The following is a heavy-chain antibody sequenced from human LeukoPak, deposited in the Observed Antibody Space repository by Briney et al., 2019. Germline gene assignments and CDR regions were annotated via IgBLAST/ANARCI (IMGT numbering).Heavy chain of an antibody. CDR3: ANEENDAFDI. CDR1: XFTFXSXW. CDR2: IKQDGSEK. Sequence: GGSLXXXXXXXXFTFXSXWXXWVRQAPGKXLEWVANIKQDGSEKYYVDSVKGGFTIYRENDKNSVYMQMNRLRAEDTAVYYCANEENDAFDIWGQGTMVTVSS. V-gene: IGHV3-7*01. D-gene: IGHD5-24*01. J-gene: IGHJ3*02.